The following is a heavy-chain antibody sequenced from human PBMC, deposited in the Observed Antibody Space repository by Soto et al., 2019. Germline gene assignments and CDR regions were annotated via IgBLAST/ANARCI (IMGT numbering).Heavy chain of an antibody. D-gene: IGHD6-13*01. CDR1: GCSISSGDYY. CDR3: ARGAAGDDY. CDR2: IYYSGST. J-gene: IGHJ4*02. V-gene: IGHV4-30-4*01. Sequence: SSETLSLTCPFSGCSISSGDYYWSWIRQPPGKGLEWIGYIYYSGSTYYNPSLKSRVTISVDTSKNQFSLKLSSVTAADTAVYYCARGAAGDDYWGQGTLVTVSS.